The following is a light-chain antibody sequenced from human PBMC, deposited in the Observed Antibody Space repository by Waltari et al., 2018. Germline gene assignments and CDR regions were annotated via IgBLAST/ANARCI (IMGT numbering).Light chain of an antibody. J-gene: IGKJ2*03. V-gene: IGKV2-29*02. CDR3: MQALQTPYS. CDR1: QSLLHSNGNTY. Sequence: DIVMTQTPLSLPVTPGEPASISCRSSQSLLHSNGNTYLYWYLQKPGQPPRLLIYRVSNRFSGLPDRFSGSGSGTDFTLKISRVEPEDVGVYYCMQALQTPYSFGQGTTVEIK. CDR2: RVS.